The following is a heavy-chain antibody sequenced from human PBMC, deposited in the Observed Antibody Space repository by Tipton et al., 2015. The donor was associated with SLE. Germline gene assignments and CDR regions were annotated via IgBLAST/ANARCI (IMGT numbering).Heavy chain of an antibody. CDR1: GDSISSYY. J-gene: IGHJ4*02. V-gene: IGHV4-59*08. Sequence: TLSLTCTVAGDSISSYYWSWIRQPPGKGLEWIGYIYYSVSTNYNPSLKSRVTISLDTSKNQFSLKLSSVTAADTAVYYCARHGSSSARGYFDYWGQGTLVTVSS. D-gene: IGHD6-6*01. CDR3: ARHGSSSARGYFDY. CDR2: IYYSVST.